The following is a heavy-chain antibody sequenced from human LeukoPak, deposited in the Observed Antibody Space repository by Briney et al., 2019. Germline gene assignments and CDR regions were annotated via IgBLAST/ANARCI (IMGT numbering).Heavy chain of an antibody. CDR2: IYHSGST. J-gene: IGHJ4*02. Sequence: PSQTLSLTCTVSGGSISSGGYYWSWIRQPPGKGLEWIGYIYHSGSTYYNPSLKSRVTISVDRSKNQFSLKLSSATAADTAVYYCAREETGDVHWGQGTLVTVSS. D-gene: IGHD7-27*01. CDR1: GGSISSGGYY. V-gene: IGHV4-30-2*01. CDR3: AREETGDVH.